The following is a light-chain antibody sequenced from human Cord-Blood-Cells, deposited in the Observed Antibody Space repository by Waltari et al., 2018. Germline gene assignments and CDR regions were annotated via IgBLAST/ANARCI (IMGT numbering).Light chain of an antibody. CDR1: RSDVGGYNY. Sequence: HSALTQPASVSGSPGQSITISCTGTRSDVGGYNYVSWYQQHPGKAPKLMFYDVSNRPSGVSNRFSGSKSGNTAALTISWLQAEDEADYYCSSYTSSITLVFGGGTKLTVL. CDR2: DVS. J-gene: IGLJ2*01. V-gene: IGLV2-14*01. CDR3: SSYTSSITLV.